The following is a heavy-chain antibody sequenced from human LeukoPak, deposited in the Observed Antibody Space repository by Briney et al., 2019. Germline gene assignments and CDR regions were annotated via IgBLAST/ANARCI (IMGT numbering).Heavy chain of an antibody. Sequence: GGSLRLSCAASGFTFSTYWMSWVRQAPGKGLECVANIKQDGSETYYLDSVKGRFTISRDNAKNSLFLQMNSLRAEDTAVYYCARGTPQYTSSWYNYWGQGTLVTVSS. D-gene: IGHD6-13*01. CDR1: GFTFSTYW. CDR2: IKQDGSET. V-gene: IGHV3-7*04. J-gene: IGHJ4*02. CDR3: ARGTPQYTSSWYNY.